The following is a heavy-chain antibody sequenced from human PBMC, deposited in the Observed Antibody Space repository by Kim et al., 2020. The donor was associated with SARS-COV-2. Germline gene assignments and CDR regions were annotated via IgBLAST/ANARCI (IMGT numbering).Heavy chain of an antibody. V-gene: IGHV4-34*01. J-gene: IGHJ6*02. Sequence: SANYTPSLKRRVTISVDTSKNQFSLKLGSVTAADTAVYYCASILYYGMDVWGQGTTVTVSS. CDR2: SA. CDR3: ASILYYGMDV.